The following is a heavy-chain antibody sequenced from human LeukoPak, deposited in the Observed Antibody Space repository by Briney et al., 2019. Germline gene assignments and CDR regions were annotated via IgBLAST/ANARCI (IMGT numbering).Heavy chain of an antibody. J-gene: IGHJ5*02. V-gene: IGHV3-23*01. CDR2: ISGSGGST. CDR3: ARGGNSYGYLNYFDP. D-gene: IGHD5-18*01. CDR1: GFTFSSYS. Sequence: GGSLRLSCAASGFTFSSYSMNWVRQAPGKGLEWVSAISGSGGSTYYADSVKGRFTISRDNSKNTLYLQMSSLRAEDTAVYYCARGGNSYGYLNYFDPWGQGILVTVSS.